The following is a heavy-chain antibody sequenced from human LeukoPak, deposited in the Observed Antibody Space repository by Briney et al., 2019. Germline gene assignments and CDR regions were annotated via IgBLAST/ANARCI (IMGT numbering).Heavy chain of an antibody. Sequence: ASVKVSCKASGYSFTGYYIHWVRQAPGQGLEWMGSIVPILGTTKYAQNFQGRVTFTADKSTSTAYMDLSSLKSEDSAIYYCARGLGRGFDYWGQGSRVTVSS. CDR3: ARGLGRGFDY. V-gene: IGHV1-69*08. CDR2: IVPILGTT. D-gene: IGHD7-27*01. J-gene: IGHJ4*02. CDR1: GYSFTGYY.